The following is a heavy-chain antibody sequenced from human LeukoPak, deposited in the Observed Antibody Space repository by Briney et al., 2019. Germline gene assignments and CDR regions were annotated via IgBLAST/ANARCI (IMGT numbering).Heavy chain of an antibody. CDR3: ARLLEDYGEDY. J-gene: IGHJ4*02. Sequence: GESLQISCQGSGYSFTSYWIGWVRPMPGKGLEWMGIIYPGDSDTRYSPSFQGQVTISADKSISTAYLQWSSLKASDTAMYYCARLLEDYGEDYWGQGTLVTVSS. CDR2: IYPGDSDT. CDR1: GYSFTSYW. D-gene: IGHD4-17*01. V-gene: IGHV5-51*01.